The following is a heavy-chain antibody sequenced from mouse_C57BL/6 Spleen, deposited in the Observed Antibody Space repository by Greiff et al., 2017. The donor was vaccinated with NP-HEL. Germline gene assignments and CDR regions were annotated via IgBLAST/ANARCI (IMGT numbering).Heavy chain of an antibody. CDR2: ISSGGDYT. CDR3: TRALGYDYDVGAY. Sequence: EVMLVESGEGLVKPGGSLKLSCAASGFTFSSYAMSWVRQTPEKRLEWVAYISSGGDYTYSADPVKGRCTISSDNARNTLYLQMSSLKSEDTAMYYCTRALGYDYDVGAYWGQGTLVTVSA. CDR1: GFTFSSYA. J-gene: IGHJ3*01. V-gene: IGHV5-9-1*02. D-gene: IGHD2-4*01.